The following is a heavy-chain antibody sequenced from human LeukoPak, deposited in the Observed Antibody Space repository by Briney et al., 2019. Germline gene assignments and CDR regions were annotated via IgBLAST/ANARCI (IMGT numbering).Heavy chain of an antibody. CDR2: IYYSGST. D-gene: IGHD5-24*01. CDR3: ARGARAGYNLEPFDY. J-gene: IGHJ4*02. V-gene: IGHV4-59*08. Sequence: SETLSLTCTVSGGSMSSYYWSWIRQPPGKGLEWIGYIYYSGSTKYNPSLKSRVTKSVDTSKNQFSLKLSSVTAADTAVYYCARGARAGYNLEPFDYWGQGTLVTVSS. CDR1: GGSMSSYY.